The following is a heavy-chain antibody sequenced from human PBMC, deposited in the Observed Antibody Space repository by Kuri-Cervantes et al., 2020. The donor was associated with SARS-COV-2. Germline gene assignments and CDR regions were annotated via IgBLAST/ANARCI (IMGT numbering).Heavy chain of an antibody. J-gene: IGHJ4*02. Sequence: SVKVSCKGSGGSFNNYGVNFVRQVPGQGLEWVGGITPLFGATDNAQKFKGRVTFTADKSTNTAYMESGSLKSDDTAVYYCARGTGTKPGLGYFDSWGQGTLVTVSS. V-gene: IGHV1-69*06. CDR3: ARGTGTKPGLGYFDS. CDR1: GGSFNNYG. CDR2: ITPLFGAT. D-gene: IGHD1-7*01.